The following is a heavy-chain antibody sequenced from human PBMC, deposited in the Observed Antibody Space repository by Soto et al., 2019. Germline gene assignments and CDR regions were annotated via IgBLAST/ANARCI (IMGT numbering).Heavy chain of an antibody. J-gene: IGHJ5*02. V-gene: IGHV3-74*01. CDR1: GFTFSSYW. Sequence: EVQLVESGGGLVQPGGSLRLSCAASGFTFSSYWMHWGRQAPGKGLVWVSRIESDGSSPIYADSVKGRFTISRDNAKNTLYLQMNSLRAEDTAVYYCAKSNWFDPWGQGTLVTVSS. CDR2: IESDGSSP. CDR3: AKSNWFDP.